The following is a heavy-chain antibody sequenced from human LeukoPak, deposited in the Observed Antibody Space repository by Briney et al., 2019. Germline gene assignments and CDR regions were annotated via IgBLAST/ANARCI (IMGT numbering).Heavy chain of an antibody. CDR1: GGSISSGGYY. D-gene: IGHD3-16*01. V-gene: IGHV4-30-2*01. CDR2: IYHSGST. Sequence: SETLSLTCTVSGGSISSGGYYWSWIRQPPGKGLEWIGYIYHSGSTYYNPSLKSRVTISVDRSKNQFSLKLSSVTAADTAVYFCARDRRGGSDMDYWGQGTLVTVSS. CDR3: ARDRRGGSDMDY. J-gene: IGHJ4*02.